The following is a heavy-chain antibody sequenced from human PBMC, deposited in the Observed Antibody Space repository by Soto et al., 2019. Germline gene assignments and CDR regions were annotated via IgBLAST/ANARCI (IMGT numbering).Heavy chain of an antibody. V-gene: IGHV3-33*01. CDR1: GFTFSSYG. D-gene: IGHD1-26*01. Sequence: QVQLVESGGGVVQPGRSLRLSCAASGFTFSSYGMHWVRQAPGKGLEWVAVIWYDGSNKYYADSVKGRFTISRDNSKTXLYLQMNSLRAEDAAVYYCARDGKSGRYYYYGMDVWGQGTTVTVSS. CDR3: ARDGKSGRYYYYGMDV. CDR2: IWYDGSNK. J-gene: IGHJ6*02.